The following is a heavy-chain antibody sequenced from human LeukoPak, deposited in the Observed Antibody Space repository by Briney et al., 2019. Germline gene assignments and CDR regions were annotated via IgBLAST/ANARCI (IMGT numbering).Heavy chain of an antibody. CDR3: ARGRRPGKYFYASGSFDY. V-gene: IGHV1-18*04. CDR2: ISPYNGDT. J-gene: IGHJ4*02. D-gene: IGHD3-10*01. CDR1: GYTFTSHG. Sequence: ASVKVSCKASGYTFTSHGISWVRQAPGQGLEWMGWISPYNGDTNYAQKFQGRVTMTTDTSTRTTYMELRSLRSDDTAIYYCARGRRPGKYFYASGSFDYWGQGTLATVSS.